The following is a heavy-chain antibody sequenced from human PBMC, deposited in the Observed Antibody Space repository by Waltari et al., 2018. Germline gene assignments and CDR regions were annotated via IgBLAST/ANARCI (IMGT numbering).Heavy chain of an antibody. V-gene: IGHV4-30-4*08. CDR2: SYYSGST. D-gene: IGHD3-3*01. CDR1: GGSISTGDHS. J-gene: IGHJ4*02. Sequence: QVQLQESGPGLVKPSQTLSLTCTVSGGSISTGDHSWSWFRRPQGKGLEWIGYSYYSGSTYYNPSLKSRVTISVDTSKNQFSLKLSSVTAADTAVYYCAALRFLEWLKGAFDYWGQGTLVTVSS. CDR3: AALRFLEWLKGAFDY.